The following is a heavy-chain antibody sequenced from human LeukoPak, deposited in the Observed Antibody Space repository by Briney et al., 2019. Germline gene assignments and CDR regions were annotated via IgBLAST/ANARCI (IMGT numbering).Heavy chain of an antibody. J-gene: IGHJ6*02. CDR2: IIPIFGTA. CDR3: ARDFEVAAYYYYYGMDV. CDR1: GGTFSSYA. D-gene: IGHD3-10*01. V-gene: IGHV1-69*01. Sequence: SVKVSCKASGGTFSSYAISWVRQAPGQGLEWMGGIIPIFGTANYAQKFQGRVTITADESTSTAYMELNSLRAEDTAVYYCARDFEVAAYYYYYGMDVWGQGTTVTVSS.